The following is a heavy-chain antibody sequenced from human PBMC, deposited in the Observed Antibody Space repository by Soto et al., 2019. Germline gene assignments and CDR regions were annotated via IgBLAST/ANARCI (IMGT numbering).Heavy chain of an antibody. Sequence: EVQLVESGGGLVQPGRSLRLSCAASGFTFDDYAMHWVRQAPGKGLEWVSGISWNSGSIGYADSVKGRFTISRDNAKNSLYLQMNSLRAEDTALYYCAKDIKLDGVFDYWGQGTLVTVSS. D-gene: IGHD3-10*01. CDR2: ISWNSGSI. V-gene: IGHV3-9*01. J-gene: IGHJ4*02. CDR3: AKDIKLDGVFDY. CDR1: GFTFDDYA.